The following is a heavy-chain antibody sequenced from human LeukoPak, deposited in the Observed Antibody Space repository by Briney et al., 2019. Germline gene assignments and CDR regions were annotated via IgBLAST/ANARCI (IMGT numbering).Heavy chain of an antibody. Sequence: GGSLRLSCAVSGLTFSSSWMDWVRQAPGKGLEWVASINPEGSEKYSAGSVKGRFTISRDNAKSSLYLQMDSLSVEDTAFYYCARDLAYSRLDYWGQGVLVTVSS. V-gene: IGHV3-7*01. D-gene: IGHD5-18*01. J-gene: IGHJ4*02. CDR3: ARDLAYSRLDY. CDR2: INPEGSEK. CDR1: GLTFSSSW.